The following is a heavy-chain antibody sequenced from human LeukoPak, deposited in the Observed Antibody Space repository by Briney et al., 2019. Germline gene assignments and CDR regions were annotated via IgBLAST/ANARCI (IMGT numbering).Heavy chain of an antibody. CDR1: GGSISSYY. CDR3: ARAGMRAAARPFDP. V-gene: IGHV4-59*01. Sequence: PSETLSLTCTVSGGSISSYYWSWIRQPPGKGLEWIGYIYYSGSTNYNPSLKSRVTISVDTSKNQFSLKLSSVTAADTAVYYCARAGMRAAARPFDPLGQGTLVTVSS. J-gene: IGHJ5*02. D-gene: IGHD6-13*01. CDR2: IYYSGST.